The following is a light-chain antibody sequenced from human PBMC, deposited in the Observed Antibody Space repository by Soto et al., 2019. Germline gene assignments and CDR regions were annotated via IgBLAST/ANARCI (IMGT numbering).Light chain of an antibody. CDR3: QQYNDWPPWT. CDR2: ASS. J-gene: IGKJ1*01. V-gene: IGKV3-15*01. CDR1: QSIGSN. Sequence: EIVMTQSPATLSVSPGERATLSCRASQSIGSNLAWYQQKPGQAPRLVIYASSIRASDFPARFSGSGSGTDFSLTITSLQSEDFAVYYCQQYNDWPPWTFGQGTKVDIK.